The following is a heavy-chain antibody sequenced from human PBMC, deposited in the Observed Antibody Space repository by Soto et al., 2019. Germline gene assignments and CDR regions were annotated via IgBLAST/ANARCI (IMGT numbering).Heavy chain of an antibody. CDR3: ARDLAKGGGSAGFDY. J-gene: IGHJ4*02. CDR2: INPKSGGT. Sequence: ASVKVSCKASGYTFTVYYMHWVRQAPGQGLEWLGWINPKSGGTMYPQKFQGRVTMTWDTSISTAYMALTRLRSDDTAVYYCARDLAKGGGSAGFDYWGQGTLVTVSS. V-gene: IGHV1-2*02. D-gene: IGHD1-26*01. CDR1: GYTFTVYY.